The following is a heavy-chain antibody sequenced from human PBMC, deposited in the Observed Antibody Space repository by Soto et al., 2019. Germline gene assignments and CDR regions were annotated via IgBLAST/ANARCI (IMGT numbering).Heavy chain of an antibody. CDR2: IKGDGSDI. Sequence: GGSLRLSCAASGFTFSSSRMHWVRQVPGRGLVWVSHIKGDGSDISYAESVKGRFTVSRDNAKDTLYLQMNNLRAEDTALYYCSTLGGPHLESRDYWGQGTLVTVSS. D-gene: IGHD1-1*01. CDR3: STLGGPHLESRDY. CDR1: GFTFSSSR. J-gene: IGHJ4*02. V-gene: IGHV3-74*01.